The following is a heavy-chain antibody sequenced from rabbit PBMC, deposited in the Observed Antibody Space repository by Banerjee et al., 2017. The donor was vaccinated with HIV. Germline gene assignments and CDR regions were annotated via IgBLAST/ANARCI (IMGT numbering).Heavy chain of an antibody. J-gene: IGHJ4*01. CDR1: GFSSSSNYW. V-gene: IGHV1S40*01. CDR2: IYAGSSDST. Sequence: QSLEESGGDLVKPGASLTLTCTASGFSSSSNYWICWVRQAPGKGLEWIGCIYAGSSDSTYYASWAKGRFSISRTSSTTVDLKMTSLTAADTATYFCARNPAGGGHYYTLWGPGTLVTVS. D-gene: IGHD8-1*01. CDR3: ARNPAGGGHYYTL.